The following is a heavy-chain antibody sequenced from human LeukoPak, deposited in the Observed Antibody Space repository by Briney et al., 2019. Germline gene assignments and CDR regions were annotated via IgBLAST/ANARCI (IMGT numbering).Heavy chain of an antibody. J-gene: IGHJ3*02. CDR1: GYTFTNYY. Sequence: ASVKVSCKASGYTFTNYYIHWVRQAPGQGLEWMGIINPSGGSTDYAQKFQGRVTMTRDTSTITVYMELSSLRSEDTAVYYCARATWYGGNPSGAFDIWGQGTMVTVSS. CDR3: ARATWYGGNPSGAFDI. CDR2: INPSGGST. D-gene: IGHD4/OR15-4a*01. V-gene: IGHV1-46*01.